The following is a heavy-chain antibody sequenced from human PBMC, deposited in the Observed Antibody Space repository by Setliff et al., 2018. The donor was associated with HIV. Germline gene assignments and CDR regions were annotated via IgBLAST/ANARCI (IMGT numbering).Heavy chain of an antibody. V-gene: IGHV3-48*03. CDR3: AAVPWGHSSLIIDH. J-gene: IGHJ4*02. Sequence: GGSLRLSCAASGLIFSSYEMNWVRQAPGKGLEWISFIGGQGSIIHYADPVKGRFTISRDNAKNSVYLQMHSLRVEDTAVYYCAAVPWGHSSLIIDHWGQGTPVTVSS. D-gene: IGHD3-16*01. CDR1: GLIFSSYE. CDR2: IGGQGSII.